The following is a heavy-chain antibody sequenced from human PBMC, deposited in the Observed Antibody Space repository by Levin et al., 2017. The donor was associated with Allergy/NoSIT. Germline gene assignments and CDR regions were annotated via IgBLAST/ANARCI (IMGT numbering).Heavy chain of an antibody. V-gene: IGHV3-23*01. CDR1: GFTFSTYA. D-gene: IGHD2-2*01. Sequence: GSLRLSCAASGFTFSTYAMSWVRQTPGKGLDWISTISGSGGTTHYADSVKGRFTISRDNSKNTLYLQMNSLRAEDTALYYCARDGLVLVPAASNYYCYGMDVWGQGTSVTVSS. CDR3: ARDGLVLVPAASNYYCYGMDV. J-gene: IGHJ6*02. CDR2: ISGSGGTT.